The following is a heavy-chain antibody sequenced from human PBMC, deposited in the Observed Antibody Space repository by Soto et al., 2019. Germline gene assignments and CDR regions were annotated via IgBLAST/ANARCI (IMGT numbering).Heavy chain of an antibody. CDR3: ARDHNRPPYYYYYGMDV. CDR2: ISYDGSNK. CDR1: GFTFSSYA. J-gene: IGHJ6*02. Sequence: QVQLVESGGGVVQPGRSLRLSCAASGFTFSSYAMHWVRQAPGKGLEWVAVISYDGSNKYYADSVKGRFTISRDNSKNKLYLQMNSLRAEDTAVYYCARDHNRPPYYYYYGMDVCGQGTTVTVSS. V-gene: IGHV3-30-3*01.